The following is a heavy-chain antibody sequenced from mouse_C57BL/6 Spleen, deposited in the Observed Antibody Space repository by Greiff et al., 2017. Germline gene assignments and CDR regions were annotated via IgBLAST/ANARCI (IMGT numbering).Heavy chain of an antibody. D-gene: IGHD2-4*01. CDR3: ARGGIYYDYDEGFAY. V-gene: IGHV3-6*01. CDR2: ISYDGSN. CDR1: GYSITSGYY. J-gene: IGHJ3*01. Sequence: DVQLQESGPGLVKPSQSLSLTCSVTGYSITSGYYWNWIRQFPGNKLEWMGYISYDGSNNYNPSLKNRISITRDTSKNQFFLKLNSVTTEDTATYYCARGGIYYDYDEGFAYWGQGTLVTVSA.